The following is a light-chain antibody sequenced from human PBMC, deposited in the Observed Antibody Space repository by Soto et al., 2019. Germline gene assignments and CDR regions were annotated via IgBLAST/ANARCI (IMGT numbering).Light chain of an antibody. Sequence: QPVLTQPPSVSGAPGQRVTLSCTGSSSNIGAGYAVHWYQQLPGTAPKLLIYGNSNRPSGVPDRFSGSKSGTSASLAITGLQAEDEAEYYCQSYDSSLSGYVVFGGGTKLTVL. V-gene: IGLV1-40*01. CDR2: GNS. CDR1: SSNIGAGYA. CDR3: QSYDSSLSGYVV. J-gene: IGLJ2*01.